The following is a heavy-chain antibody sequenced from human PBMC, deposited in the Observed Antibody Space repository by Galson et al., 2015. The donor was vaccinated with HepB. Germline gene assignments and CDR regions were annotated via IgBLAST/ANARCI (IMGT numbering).Heavy chain of an antibody. CDR2: VYSGGGT. J-gene: IGHJ4*02. Sequence: SLRLSCAASGFTVSGSYMSWVRQAPGKGLEWVSVVYSGGGTDSADSVKGRFNISRDTSKNTLYLQMNNLRADDTALYFCARGKTGQDWGQGTLVTVSS. D-gene: IGHD3-9*01. V-gene: IGHV3-66*01. CDR3: ARGKTGQD. CDR1: GFTVSGSY.